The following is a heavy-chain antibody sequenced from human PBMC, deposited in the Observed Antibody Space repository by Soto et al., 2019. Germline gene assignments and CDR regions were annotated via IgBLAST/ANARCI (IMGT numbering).Heavy chain of an antibody. J-gene: IGHJ4*02. Sequence: PGGSLRLSCAAAGFYFEDYAMHWVRQVPGKGLEWVSLTNSDGTDSYYVDSVKGRFTISRDNAKTTLYLQMDRLRPEDTALYFCAKSLYYYDSSPLDHWGQGPWSPSPQ. CDR2: TNSDGTDS. V-gene: IGHV3-43D*04. D-gene: IGHD3-22*01. CDR3: AKSLYYYDSSPLDH. CDR1: GFYFEDYA.